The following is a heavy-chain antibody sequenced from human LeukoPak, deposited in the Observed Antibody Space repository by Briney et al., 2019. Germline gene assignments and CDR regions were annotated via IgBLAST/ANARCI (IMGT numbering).Heavy chain of an antibody. CDR2: ISWNGGTT. D-gene: IGHD2-15*01. J-gene: IGHJ4*02. CDR1: GFTFDDYG. CDR3: ARDYCSGGSCYGGHDY. Sequence: GGSLRLSCAASGFTFDDYGMSWVRQAPGKGLEWVSGISWNGGTTGFADSVRGRFTIPRDNAKNSLYLQMNSLRAEDTALYYCARDYCSGGSCYGGHDYWGQGTLVTVSS. V-gene: IGHV3-20*04.